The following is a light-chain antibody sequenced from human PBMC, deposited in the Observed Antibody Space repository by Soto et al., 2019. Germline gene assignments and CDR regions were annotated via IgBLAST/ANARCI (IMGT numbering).Light chain of an antibody. CDR1: QSVLYTSNNRNY. CDR3: QQYYSSPWT. Sequence: DIVMTQSPDSLAVSLGERATINCKSSQSVLYTSNNRNYLAWYQQKPGQPPKVLIYWASTRESGVPDRFTGSGSGTDFTVTISSLQAADVAVYYCQQYYSSPWTFGQGTKVEIK. CDR2: WAS. J-gene: IGKJ1*01. V-gene: IGKV4-1*01.